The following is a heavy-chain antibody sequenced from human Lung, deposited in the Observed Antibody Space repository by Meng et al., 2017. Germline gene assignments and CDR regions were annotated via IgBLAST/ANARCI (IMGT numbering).Heavy chain of an antibody. Sequence: GALVGSGGGVVQPGRSLRLSWAASGFTFSSYAMHWVRQAPGKGLEWVAVISYDGSNKYYADSVKGRFTISRDNSKNTLYLQMNSLRAEDTAVYYCASGLDLFDYWGQGTLVTVSS. CDR2: ISYDGSNK. V-gene: IGHV3-30*01. D-gene: IGHD6-19*01. J-gene: IGHJ4*02. CDR3: ASGLDLFDY. CDR1: GFTFSSYA.